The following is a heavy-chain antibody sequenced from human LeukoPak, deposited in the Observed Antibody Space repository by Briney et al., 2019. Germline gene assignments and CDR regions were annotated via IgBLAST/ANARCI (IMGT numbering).Heavy chain of an antibody. Sequence: SVKVSCKASGGTFSSYAISWVRQAPGQGLEWMGGIIPIFGTANYAQKFQGRVTITADESASTAYMELSSLRSEDTAVYYCARDLMGWDLRYFDYWGQGTLVTVSS. D-gene: IGHD1-26*01. V-gene: IGHV1-69*01. CDR2: IIPIFGTA. CDR3: ARDLMGWDLRYFDY. J-gene: IGHJ4*02. CDR1: GGTFSSYA.